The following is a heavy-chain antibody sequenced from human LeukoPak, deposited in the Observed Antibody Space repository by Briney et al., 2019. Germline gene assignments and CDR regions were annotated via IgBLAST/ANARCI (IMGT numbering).Heavy chain of an antibody. V-gene: IGHV3-7*01. CDR3: AREGLSGSYLEC. D-gene: IGHD1-26*01. J-gene: IGHJ4*02. Sequence: TGGSLRLSCAASGFTLSKHWMTWVRQAPGKGLECVAIIKQDGSEKYYVNSVKGRFTISRDNAKNSLYLQMNSLRDEDTAVYYCAREGLSGSYLECWGQGTLVTVSS. CDR2: IKQDGSEK. CDR1: GFTLSKHW.